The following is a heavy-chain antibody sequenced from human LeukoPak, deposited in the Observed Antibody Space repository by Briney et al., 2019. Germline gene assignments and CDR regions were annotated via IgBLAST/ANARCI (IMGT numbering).Heavy chain of an antibody. CDR2: ITPSGGST. CDR1: GYTFTSYY. Sequence: ASVKVSCKASGYTFTSYYMHWVRQAPGQGLEWMGMITPSGGSTNYAQKFQGRVTMTRDTSTTTVYMELSSLKTEDTAVYYCARDKRYSSSWYNGGAFDIWGQGTMVTVSS. J-gene: IGHJ3*02. D-gene: IGHD6-13*01. V-gene: IGHV1-46*01. CDR3: ARDKRYSSSWYNGGAFDI.